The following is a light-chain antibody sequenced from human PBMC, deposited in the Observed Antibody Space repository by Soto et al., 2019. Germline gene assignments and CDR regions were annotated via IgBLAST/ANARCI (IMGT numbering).Light chain of an antibody. Sequence: IQMTQSPSSLSASVGDRVTITCRASQTINRYLSWYQQKPGKAPNLLISAASTLQAGVPSRFSGSESGTEFTLTISSLQPEEFATYYCQQTYSSPWTFGQGTKVEIK. CDR3: QQTYSSPWT. CDR1: QTINRY. V-gene: IGKV1-39*01. CDR2: AAS. J-gene: IGKJ1*01.